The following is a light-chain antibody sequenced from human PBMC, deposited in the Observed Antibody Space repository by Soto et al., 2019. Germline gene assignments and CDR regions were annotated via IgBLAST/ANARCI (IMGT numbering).Light chain of an antibody. Sequence: EIVLTQSPGTLSLSPGEGATLSCRASQSVSSSYLVWYQQKPGQAPRLLIYGASSRATGIPDRFSGSGSGTDFTLTISRLEPEDFAVYYCQQYGSSAQYTFGQGTKLEIK. CDR2: GAS. CDR1: QSVSSSY. J-gene: IGKJ2*01. V-gene: IGKV3-20*01. CDR3: QQYGSSAQYT.